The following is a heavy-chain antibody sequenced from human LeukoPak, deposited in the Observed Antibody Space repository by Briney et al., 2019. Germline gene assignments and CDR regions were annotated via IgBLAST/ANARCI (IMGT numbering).Heavy chain of an antibody. V-gene: IGHV3-21*01. J-gene: IGHJ6*02. CDR2: ISSSSSYI. Sequence: GSLILSCAASGFTFSSYSMNWVRQAPGKGLEWVSSISSSSSYIYYADSVKGRFTISRDHAKNSLYLQMNSLRAEDTAVYYCASSRVRVLDGMDVWGQGTTVTVSS. D-gene: IGHD3-10*01. CDR1: GFTFSSYS. CDR3: ASSRVRVLDGMDV.